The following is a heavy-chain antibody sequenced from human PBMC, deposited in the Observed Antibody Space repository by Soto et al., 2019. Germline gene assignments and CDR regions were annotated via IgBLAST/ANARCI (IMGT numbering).Heavy chain of an antibody. Sequence: QVQLVQSGAEVKKPGSSVKVSCKASGGTFSSYTISWVRQAPGQGLEWMGRIIPILGIANYAQKFQGRVTITADKSTRTACMELSRLRAEETAVYYGARYSGLLERSMDVVCKGTTVSDSS. V-gene: IGHV1-69*02. CDR1: GGTFSSYT. CDR2: IIPILGIA. D-gene: IGHD1-1*01. CDR3: ARYSGLLERSMDV. J-gene: IGHJ6*04.